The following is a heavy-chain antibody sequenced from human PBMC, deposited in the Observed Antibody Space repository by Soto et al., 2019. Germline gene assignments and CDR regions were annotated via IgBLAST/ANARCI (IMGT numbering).Heavy chain of an antibody. V-gene: IGHV3-23*01. CDR3: AKTAPLLLGFGSPPGDGFDI. J-gene: IGHJ3*02. D-gene: IGHD3-10*01. Sequence: EVQLLESGGDLVQPGGSLRLSCAASGFTFSSYAMSWVRQAPGKGLEWVSAISGSGSSAYYADSVKGRFTISRDNSKNTLYLQMNSLRAEDTAVYYCAKTAPLLLGFGSPPGDGFDIWGQGTMVTVSS. CDR2: ISGSGSSA. CDR1: GFTFSSYA.